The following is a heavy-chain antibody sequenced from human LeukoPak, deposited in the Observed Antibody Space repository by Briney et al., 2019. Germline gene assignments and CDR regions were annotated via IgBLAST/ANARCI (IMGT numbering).Heavy chain of an antibody. CDR3: ARGDGHYYDSSGSAPFDY. V-gene: IGHV3-30-3*01. D-gene: IGHD3-22*01. Sequence: PGGSLRLSCAASGFTFSSYAMHWVRQAPGKGLEWVAVISYDGSNKYYADSVKGRLTISRDNSKNTLYLQMNSLRAEDTAVYYCARGDGHYYDSSGSAPFDYWGQGTLVTVSS. CDR1: GFTFSSYA. CDR2: ISYDGSNK. J-gene: IGHJ4*02.